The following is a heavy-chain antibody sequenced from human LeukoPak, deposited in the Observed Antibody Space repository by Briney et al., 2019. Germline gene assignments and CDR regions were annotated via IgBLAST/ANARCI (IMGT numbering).Heavy chain of an antibody. V-gene: IGHV3-7*01. J-gene: IGHJ6*04. CDR1: GFTFSSYW. CDR2: IKQDGSEK. CDR3: AELGVTMIGGV. D-gene: IGHD3-10*02. Sequence: GGSLRLSCAASGFTFSSYWMSWVRQAPGKGLEWVANIKQDGSEKYYVDSVKGRFTISRDNAKNSVDLQMNSLRVEDTAVYYCAELGVTMIGGVWGKGTTVTISS.